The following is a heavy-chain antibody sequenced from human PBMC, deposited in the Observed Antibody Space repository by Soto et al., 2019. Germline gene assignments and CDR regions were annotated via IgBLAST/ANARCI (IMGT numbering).Heavy chain of an antibody. Sequence: PSETPSLTCTVSGGSISSGGYYWSWIRQHPGKGLEWIGYIYYSGSTYYNPSLKSRVTISVDTSKNQFSLKLSSVTAADTAVYYCARAAYYYDSSGYYINWFDPWGQGTLVTVSS. D-gene: IGHD3-22*01. CDR2: IYYSGST. J-gene: IGHJ5*02. CDR1: GGSISSGGYY. V-gene: IGHV4-31*03. CDR3: ARAAYYYDSSGYYINWFDP.